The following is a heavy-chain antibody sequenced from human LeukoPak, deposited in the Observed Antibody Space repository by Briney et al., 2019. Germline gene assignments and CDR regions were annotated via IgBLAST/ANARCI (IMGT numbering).Heavy chain of an antibody. V-gene: IGHV3-30*16. J-gene: IGHJ4*02. CDR2: ISYDGSNK. D-gene: IGHD6-6*01. CDR3: ARAPQPPLRFRVYYFGF. CDR1: GFTLSSYT. Sequence: PGRSLRLSRAASGFTLSSYTIHCVPPTPHKGLERGAVISYDGSNKYYADSVQGRFTTSRDNSKSPLYLQMFRRKAHDTAVYSCARAPQPPLRFRVYYFGFWGQGTLVTVSS.